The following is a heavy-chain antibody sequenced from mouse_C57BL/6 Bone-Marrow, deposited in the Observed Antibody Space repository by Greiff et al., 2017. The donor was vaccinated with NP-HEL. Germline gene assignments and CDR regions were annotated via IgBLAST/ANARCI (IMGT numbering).Heavy chain of an antibody. CDR1: GYTFTSYW. CDR3: AREKAYYGNSYAMDY. D-gene: IGHD2-1*01. V-gene: IGHV1-52*01. J-gene: IGHJ4*01. Sequence: QVQLKQPGAELVRPGSSVKLSCKASGYTFTSYWMHWVKQRPIQGLEWIGNIDPSDSETHYNQKFKDKATLTVDKSSSTAYMQLSSLTSEDSAVYYCAREKAYYGNSYAMDYWGQGTSVTVSS. CDR2: IDPSDSET.